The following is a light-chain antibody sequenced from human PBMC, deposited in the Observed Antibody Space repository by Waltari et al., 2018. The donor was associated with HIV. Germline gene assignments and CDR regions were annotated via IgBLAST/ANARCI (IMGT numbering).Light chain of an antibody. V-gene: IGKV3-20*01. CDR1: QIVSSAS. CDR3: QQYGNSPET. J-gene: IGKJ1*01. CDR2: GAS. Sequence: EIVLTQSPGTLSLSPGERATLSCRASQIVSSASLAWYQQKPGLAPRPLIYGASTRATGVPDRFSGSGFGTDFTLTISRLEPEDFAVYYCQQYGNSPETFGQGARVEI.